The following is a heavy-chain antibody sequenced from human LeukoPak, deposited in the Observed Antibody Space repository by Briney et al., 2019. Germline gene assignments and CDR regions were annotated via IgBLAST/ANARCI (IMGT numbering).Heavy chain of an antibody. CDR1: GYTFTSYD. V-gene: IGHV1-8*01. J-gene: IGHJ3*02. CDR2: MNPNSGNT. CDR3: ARGGGYYDSSGYLI. D-gene: IGHD3-22*01. Sequence: ASVKVSCKASGYTFTSYDINWVRQATGQGLEWMGWMNPNSGNTGYAQKFQGRVTMNRNTSISTAYMELSSLRSEDTAGYYGARGGGYYDSSGYLIWGQGTMVTVSS.